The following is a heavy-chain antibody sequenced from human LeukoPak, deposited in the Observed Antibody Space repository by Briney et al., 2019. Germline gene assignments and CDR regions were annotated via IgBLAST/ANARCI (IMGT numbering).Heavy chain of an antibody. D-gene: IGHD3-9*01. J-gene: IGHJ6*03. V-gene: IGHV4-4*07. CDR3: ARELIAYYDILTGYNDHYYYYMDV. CDR2: IHTSGST. CDR1: GGSISSYY. Sequence: PSETLSLTCTVSGGSISSYYWSWIRQPAGKGLEWIGRIHTSGSTNYNPSLKSRVTISVDTSKNQFSLKLSSVTAADTAVYYCARELIAYYDILTGYNDHYYYYMDVWGKGTTVTISS.